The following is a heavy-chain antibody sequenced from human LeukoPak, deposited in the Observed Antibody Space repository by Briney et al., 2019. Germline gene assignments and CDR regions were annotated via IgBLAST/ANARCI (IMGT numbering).Heavy chain of an antibody. CDR3: ASHGSSGHDPLT. Sequence: PSETLSLTCTVSGDSIRSYYWNWIRRPPGKGLEWIGYIYYTGNTSYNPSLKSRVTISLDTSKSQFSLRLTSVTAADTAVYYCASHGSSGHDPLTWGQGTLVTVSS. D-gene: IGHD5-12*01. CDR1: GDSIRSYY. CDR2: IYYTGNT. J-gene: IGHJ4*01. V-gene: IGHV4-59*08.